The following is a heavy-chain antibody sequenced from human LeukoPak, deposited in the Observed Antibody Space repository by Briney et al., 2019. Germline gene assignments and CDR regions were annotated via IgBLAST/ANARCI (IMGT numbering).Heavy chain of an antibody. J-gene: IGHJ4*02. CDR2: IYYSAYT. CDR1: GGSISSSSYY. V-gene: IGHV4-39*01. D-gene: IGHD3-9*01. CDR3: ARHPGYYNILTEWRMYYFDY. Sequence: SETLSLTCSVSGGSISSSSYYWRWPRQPPGKGVEWIANIYYSAYTYYNPSLKSRVTISVDRSKNQFSLKLSSVTAPDTAVYYCARHPGYYNILTEWRMYYFDYWGQGTLVTVSS.